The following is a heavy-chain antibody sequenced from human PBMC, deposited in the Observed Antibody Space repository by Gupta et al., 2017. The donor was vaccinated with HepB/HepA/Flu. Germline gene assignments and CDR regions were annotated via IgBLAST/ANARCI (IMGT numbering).Heavy chain of an antibody. D-gene: IGHD2-15*01. V-gene: IGHV1-24*01. CDR1: GYCFPEIS. CDR3: ADDVCSGGGCHSVEIDY. Sequence: QLLVVQSGGEVNRLGHSVKVSCKVSGYCFPEISTHWVRHAPGKGLEWMGGLEPADSKTVYAQNFHGRVTLTEDTSTDTAYMELRSLRPEDTAVYYCADDVCSGGGCHSVEIDYWGQGTLVTVSS. J-gene: IGHJ4*02. CDR2: LEPADSKT.